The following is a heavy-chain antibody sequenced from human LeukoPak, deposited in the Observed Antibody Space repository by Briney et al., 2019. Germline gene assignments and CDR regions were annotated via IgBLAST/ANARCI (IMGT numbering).Heavy chain of an antibody. CDR2: ISSSGTTR. D-gene: IGHD3-3*01. Sequence: PGGSLRLSCAASGFTFSDYYMSWIRQAPGKGLEWISYISSSGTTRYYADSVKGRFTISRDNAKNSLYPQMNSLRGEGTAVFYCARDRGSADFWSGYYTDYWGQGTLVTVSS. V-gene: IGHV3-11*01. CDR3: ARDRGSADFWSGYYTDY. CDR1: GFTFSDYY. J-gene: IGHJ4*02.